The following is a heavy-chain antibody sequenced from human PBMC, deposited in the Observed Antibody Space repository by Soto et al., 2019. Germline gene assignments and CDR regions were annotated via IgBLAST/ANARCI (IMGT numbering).Heavy chain of an antibody. CDR2: IYWDDDK. CDR3: AHSRKSYYDILTGYNY. CDR1: GFSLSTSGVG. D-gene: IGHD3-9*01. J-gene: IGHJ4*02. Sequence: QITLKESGPTLVKPTQTLTLTCTFSGFSLSTSGVGVAWIRQPPGKALEWLALIYWDDDKRYSPSLKSRLTITKDTSKNQVVLTMTNMDPGDPATYYCAHSRKSYYDILTGYNYWGQGTLVTVSS. V-gene: IGHV2-5*02.